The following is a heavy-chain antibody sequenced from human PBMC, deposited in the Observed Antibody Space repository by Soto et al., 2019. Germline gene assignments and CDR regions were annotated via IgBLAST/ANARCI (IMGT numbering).Heavy chain of an antibody. Sequence: QVQLQESGPGLVKPSETLSLTCTVSGGSISXYYWXWIRQPPGKGLEWIGYIYYSGSTNYNPSLKSRVTISVDTSKNQFSLKLSSVTAADTAVYYCARAIGGFDPWGQGTLVTVSS. CDR1: GGSISXYY. CDR2: IYYSGST. J-gene: IGHJ5*02. CDR3: ARAIGGFDP. V-gene: IGHV4-59*01. D-gene: IGHD2-8*01.